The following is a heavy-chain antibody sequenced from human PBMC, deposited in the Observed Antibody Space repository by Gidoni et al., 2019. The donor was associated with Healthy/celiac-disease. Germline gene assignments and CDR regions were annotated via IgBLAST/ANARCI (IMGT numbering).Heavy chain of an antibody. D-gene: IGHD2-2*01. J-gene: IGHJ4*02. CDR1: GFTFRSYG. V-gene: IGHV3-30*18. CDR2: ISYDGSNK. Sequence: QVQLVESGGGVVQPGRSLRLSCAASGFTFRSYGMHWVRQAPGKGLEWVAVISYDGSNKYYADSVKGRFTISRDNSKNTLYLQMNSLRAEDTAVYYCAKEGYCSSTSCMEFDYWGQGTLVTVSS. CDR3: AKEGYCSSTSCMEFDY.